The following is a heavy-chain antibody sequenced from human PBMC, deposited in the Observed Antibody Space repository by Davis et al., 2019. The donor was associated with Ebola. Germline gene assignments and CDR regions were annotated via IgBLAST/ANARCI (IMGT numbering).Heavy chain of an antibody. CDR2: IYHSGST. D-gene: IGHD3-10*01. CDR1: GGSIGSTTYY. J-gene: IGHJ4*02. CDR3: FTDSMVRGVIY. Sequence: SETLSLTCTVSGGSIGSTTYYWGWIRQPPGKGLEWIGSIYHSGSTYYNPSLKSRVTISVDTSKNQFSLKLSSVTAADTAVYYCFTDSMVRGVIYWGQGTLVTVSS. V-gene: IGHV4-39*07.